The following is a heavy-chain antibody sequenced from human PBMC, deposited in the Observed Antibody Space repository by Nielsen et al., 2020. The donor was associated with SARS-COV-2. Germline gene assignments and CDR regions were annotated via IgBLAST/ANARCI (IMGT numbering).Heavy chain of an antibody. CDR1: GGSISSYY. D-gene: IGHD3-16*02. CDR3: ARGIVTPYYFDY. Sequence: GSLRLSCTVSGGSISSYYWSWIRQPPGKGLEWIGYIYYSGSTNYNPSLKSRVTISVDTSKNQFSLKLSSVTAADTAVYYCARGIVTPYYFDYWGQGTLVTVSS. V-gene: IGHV4-59*08. CDR2: IYYSGST. J-gene: IGHJ4*02.